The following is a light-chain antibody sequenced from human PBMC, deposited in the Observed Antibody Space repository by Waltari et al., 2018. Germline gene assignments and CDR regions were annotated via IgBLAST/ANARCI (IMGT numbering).Light chain of an antibody. CDR3: QQFINDPLT. Sequence: DIQMTQSPSSLSASVGDRVTITCRSSRTISTFLQWYQQKPGKAPKLLIYAASSLQSGVPTRFSGSGIGTDFTLSISSLQPEDFATYYCQQFINDPLTFGPGTTVDVK. CDR1: RTISTF. V-gene: IGKV1-39*01. J-gene: IGKJ3*01. CDR2: AAS.